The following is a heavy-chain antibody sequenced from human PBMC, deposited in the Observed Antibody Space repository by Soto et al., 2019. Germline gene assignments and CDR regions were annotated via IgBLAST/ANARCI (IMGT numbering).Heavy chain of an antibody. V-gene: IGHV4-31*03. CDR1: GGSISSGGYY. D-gene: IGHD3-22*01. CDR3: ARLGGYYQAFDQ. Sequence: SETLSLTCTVSGGSISSGGYYWSWIRQHPGKGLEWIGYIYYSGSTYYKPSLKSRVTISVDTSKNQFSLKLSSVTAADTAVYYCARLGGYYQAFDQWGQGSLVTVSS. CDR2: IYYSGST. J-gene: IGHJ4*02.